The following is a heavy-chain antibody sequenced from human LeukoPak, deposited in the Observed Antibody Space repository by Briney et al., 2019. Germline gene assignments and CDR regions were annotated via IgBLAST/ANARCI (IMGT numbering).Heavy chain of an antibody. CDR3: ARDTNYYDSSGYYY. CDR2: ISSSSSYI. Sequence: PGGSLRLSCAASGFTFSSYSMKWVRQAPGKGLEWVSSISSSSSYIYYADSVKGRYTISRDNAKNSLYLQMNSLRAEDTAVYYCARDTNYYDSSGYYYWGQGTLVTVSS. CDR1: GFTFSSYS. D-gene: IGHD3-22*01. J-gene: IGHJ4*02. V-gene: IGHV3-21*01.